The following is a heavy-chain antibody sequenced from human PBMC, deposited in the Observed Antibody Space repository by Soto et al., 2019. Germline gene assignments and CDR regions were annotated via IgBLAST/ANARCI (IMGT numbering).Heavy chain of an antibody. CDR1: GASISSGSHY. CDR2: IYYSGTT. CDR3: ARVEYYGRPFDY. V-gene: IGHV4-31*03. J-gene: IGHJ4*02. Sequence: QVQLQESGPGLVKPSQTLSLTCTVSGASISSGSHYWSWIRQHPGKGLEWIGYIYYSGTTYDNPSLKSRLTISVDTSKNQFSLRLSSVTAADTAVYYCARVEYYGRPFDYWGQGSLVTVSS. D-gene: IGHD3-10*01.